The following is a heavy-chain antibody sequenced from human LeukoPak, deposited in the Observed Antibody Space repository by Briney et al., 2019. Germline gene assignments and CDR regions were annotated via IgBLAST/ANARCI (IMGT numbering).Heavy chain of an antibody. CDR2: INHSGST. J-gene: IGHJ4*02. V-gene: IGHV4-34*01. Sequence: SETLSLTCAVFGGSFSDYYWSWIRQPPGKGLEWIGEINHSGSTNYNPSLKSRVTISVDTSKNQFSLKPSSVTAADTAVYYCARGGPSGDPLDYWGQGTLVTVSS. CDR1: GGSFSDYY. D-gene: IGHD4-17*01. CDR3: ARGGPSGDPLDY.